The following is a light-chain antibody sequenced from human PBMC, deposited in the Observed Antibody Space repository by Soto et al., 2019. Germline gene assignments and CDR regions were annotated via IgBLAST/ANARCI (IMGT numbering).Light chain of an antibody. CDR1: QSVSRSD. CDR2: GTS. Sequence: EIVLTQSPGTVSLSPVERATLSCRASQSVSRSDLAWYQHKPGQSPRLLMSGTSNRATGTPDRFSGSGSGTDFTLTISSLEPEDFAVYHCLQRSIGFTFGPGTKVDIK. J-gene: IGKJ3*01. V-gene: IGKV3D-20*02. CDR3: LQRSIGFT.